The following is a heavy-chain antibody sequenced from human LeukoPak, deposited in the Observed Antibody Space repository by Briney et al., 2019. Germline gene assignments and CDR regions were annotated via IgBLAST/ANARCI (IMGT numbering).Heavy chain of an antibody. Sequence: GGSLRLSCAASGFTVSSNHINWVRQAPGKGLEWVAIVYSNGSAYYADSVKDRFTISTDNSKNTVYLQMNSLRAADTAVYYCAREDPIVYWGQGTLVTVSS. J-gene: IGHJ4*02. CDR1: GFTVSSNH. V-gene: IGHV3-66*03. CDR2: VYSNGSA. CDR3: AREDPIVY. D-gene: IGHD3-16*02.